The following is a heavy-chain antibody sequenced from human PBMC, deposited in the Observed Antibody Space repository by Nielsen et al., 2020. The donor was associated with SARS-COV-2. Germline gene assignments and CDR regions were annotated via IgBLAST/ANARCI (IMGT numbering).Heavy chain of an antibody. D-gene: IGHD5-24*01. CDR3: ARTSVDMAGSVWSSYYVLDV. CDR2: INHSGST. CDR1: GGSFSGYY. V-gene: IGHV4-34*01. Sequence: SQTLSLTCGVYGGSFSGYYWSWIRQPPGKGLEWIGEINHSGSTNYNPSLKSRIAIFVDTSKKQFSLKLNSVTAADTAVYYCARTSVDMAGSVWSSYYVLDVWGQGTTVTVSS. J-gene: IGHJ6*02.